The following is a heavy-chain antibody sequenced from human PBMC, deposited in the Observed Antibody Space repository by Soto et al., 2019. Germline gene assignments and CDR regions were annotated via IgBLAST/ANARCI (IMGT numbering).Heavy chain of an antibody. CDR1: GFTFSSYA. V-gene: IGHV3-23*01. CDR2: ISGSGGST. J-gene: IGHJ6*02. Sequence: GGSVRLSCAASGFTFSSYAMSWVRQAPGKGLEWVSAISGSGGSTYYADSVKGRFTISRDNSKNTLYLQMNSLRAEDTAVYYCAKGGVGATDDYYGMDVWGQGTTVTVSS. CDR3: AKGGVGATDDYYGMDV. D-gene: IGHD1-26*01.